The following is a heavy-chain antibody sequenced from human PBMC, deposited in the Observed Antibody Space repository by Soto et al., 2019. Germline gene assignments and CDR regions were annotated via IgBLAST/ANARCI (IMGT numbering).Heavy chain of an antibody. J-gene: IGHJ4*02. D-gene: IGHD2-2*02. V-gene: IGHV3-23*01. Sequence: PGGSLRLSCAASGFTFSSYAMSWVRQAPGKWLEWVSAISGSGGSTYYADSVKGRFTISRDNSKNTLYLQMNSLRAEDTAVYYCAKNGAAIQVAPFDYWGQGXLVTVYS. CDR3: AKNGAAIQVAPFDY. CDR2: ISGSGGST. CDR1: GFTFSSYA.